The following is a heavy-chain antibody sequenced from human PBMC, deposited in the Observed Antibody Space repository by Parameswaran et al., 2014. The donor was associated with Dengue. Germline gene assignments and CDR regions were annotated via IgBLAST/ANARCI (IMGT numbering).Heavy chain of an antibody. D-gene: IGHD2-2*01. CDR3: ARGSSTSHIMFDY. J-gene: IGHJ4*02. Sequence: RWIRQPPGKGLEWIGYIYYSGSTNYNPSLKSRVTISVDTSKNQFSLKLSSVTAADTAVYYCARGSSTSHIMFDYWGQGTLVTVSS. V-gene: IGHV4-59*01. CDR2: IYYSGST.